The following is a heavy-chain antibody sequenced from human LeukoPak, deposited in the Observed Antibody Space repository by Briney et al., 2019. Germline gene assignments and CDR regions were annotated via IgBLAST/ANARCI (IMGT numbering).Heavy chain of an antibody. V-gene: IGHV5-51*01. J-gene: IGHJ4*02. CDR3: ARRSSIATRLFDY. D-gene: IGHD6-6*01. CDR2: IYPGDSDT. CDR1: GYSFTSYW. Sequence: GESLKISCQGSGYSFTSYWIGWVRQMPGKGLEWMGIIYPGDSDTIYSPSFQGQVTISADKSISTAYLQWSSLKASDTAIYYCARRSSIATRLFDYCGQGTLVTVSS.